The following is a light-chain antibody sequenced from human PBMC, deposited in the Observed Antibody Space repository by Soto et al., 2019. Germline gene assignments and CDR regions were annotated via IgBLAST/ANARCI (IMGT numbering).Light chain of an antibody. Sequence: EIVFTQSPCTLSLYPGERATLSCRASQSISNKYLAWYQQKPGQAPRLLIYGASNRATGIPDRFSGSGSGTDFTLTISRLEAEAFATYYCQQYYYYRTFGQGTKVDIK. J-gene: IGKJ1*01. V-gene: IGKV3-20*01. CDR3: QQYYYYRT. CDR1: QSISNKY. CDR2: GAS.